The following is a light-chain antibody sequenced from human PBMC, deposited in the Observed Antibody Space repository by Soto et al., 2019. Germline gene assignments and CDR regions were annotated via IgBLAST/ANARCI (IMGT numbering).Light chain of an antibody. J-gene: IGKJ1*01. CDR3: AQIYTAQWT. CDR2: GAS. Sequence: DIQVTQSPSSLPASLGDRVTITCRANGTIKNYLIWYQQKPGKAPKLLIYGASTLKTGVPSRFSGSGSGTDFTFTIGGLQPDDFATYYCAQIYTAQWTFGQGTRVDLK. CDR1: GTIKNY. V-gene: IGKV1-39*01.